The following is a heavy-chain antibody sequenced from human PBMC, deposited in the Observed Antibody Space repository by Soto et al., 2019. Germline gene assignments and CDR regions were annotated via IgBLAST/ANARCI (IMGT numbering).Heavy chain of an antibody. D-gene: IGHD6-13*01. J-gene: IGHJ5*01. CDR1: GGSISSSSYH. CDR2: IDYSGTT. Sequence: QVQLQESGPGLVKPSETLSLTCTVSGGSISSSSYHWGWIRQPPGKGLEWIGSIDYSGTTIYNASLNSRVTISADTSKNQFSLKLSSVTAADTALYYCARRTNTAGGWFDSWGQGALVTVSS. CDR3: ARRTNTAGGWFDS. V-gene: IGHV4-39*01.